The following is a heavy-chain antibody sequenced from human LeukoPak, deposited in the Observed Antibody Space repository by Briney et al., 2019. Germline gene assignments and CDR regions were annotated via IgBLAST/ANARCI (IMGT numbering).Heavy chain of an antibody. J-gene: IGHJ3*01. D-gene: IGHD2-15*01. V-gene: IGHV1-2*02. CDR1: GYNFTVYY. CDR3: ATKGGLTPNTLAV. CDR2: MGPNSGDT. Sequence: ASVKVSCKGSGYNFTVYYMHWVRQAPGQGLEWMGWMGPNSGDTIYAPNFQGRVSMTRDTSITTAYMELSSLTFDDSATYYCATKGGLTPNTLAVWGHGTMVTVSS.